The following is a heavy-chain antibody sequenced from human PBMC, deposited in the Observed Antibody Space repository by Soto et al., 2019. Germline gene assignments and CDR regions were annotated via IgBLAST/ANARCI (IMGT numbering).Heavy chain of an antibody. Sequence: ASVKVSCKASGYTFTSYGTSWVRQAPGQGLEWVGWISAYSGNTNYAQKLLGRVTMTTDTSTSTAYMDLRSLRSDDTAVYYCARERSYGDHSDYWGQGTLVTVSS. CDR3: ARERSYGDHSDY. CDR1: GYTFTSYG. CDR2: ISAYSGNT. D-gene: IGHD4-17*01. J-gene: IGHJ4*02. V-gene: IGHV1-18*01.